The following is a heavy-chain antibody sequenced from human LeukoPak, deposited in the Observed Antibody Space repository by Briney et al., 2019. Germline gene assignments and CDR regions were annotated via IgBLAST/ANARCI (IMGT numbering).Heavy chain of an antibody. CDR1: GFTSSSYS. CDR3: ARGPYYYDSSGYYLPFDY. V-gene: IGHV3-21*01. D-gene: IGHD3-22*01. Sequence: GGSLRLSCAASGFTSSSYSMNWVRQAPGKGLEWVSSISSSSSYIYYADSVKGRFTISRDNAKNSLYLQMNSLRAEDTAVYYCARGPYYYDSSGYYLPFDYWGQGTLVTVSS. J-gene: IGHJ4*02. CDR2: ISSSSSYI.